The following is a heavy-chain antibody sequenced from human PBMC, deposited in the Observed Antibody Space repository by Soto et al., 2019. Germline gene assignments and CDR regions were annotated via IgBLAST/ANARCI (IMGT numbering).Heavy chain of an antibody. Sequence: GGSLRLSCAASGFTFSSYAMSWVRQAPGKGLEWVSAISGSGGSIYYADSVKGRFTISRDNAKNTLYLQMNSLRAEDTAVYYCARDATRRGYCSSTSCYTGYWGQGTLVTVSS. CDR2: ISGSGGSI. CDR3: ARDATRRGYCSSTSCYTGY. J-gene: IGHJ4*02. V-gene: IGHV3-23*01. CDR1: GFTFSSYA. D-gene: IGHD2-2*02.